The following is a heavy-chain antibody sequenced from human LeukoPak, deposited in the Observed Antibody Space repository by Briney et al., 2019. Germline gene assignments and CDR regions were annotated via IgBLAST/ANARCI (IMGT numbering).Heavy chain of an antibody. CDR2: INSDGSST. CDR3: AREFLLPSSWYDYYGMDV. Sequence: PGGSLRLSCAASGFTFSSYWMHWVRQAPGKGLVWVSRINSDGSSTSYADSVKGRFTISRDNAKNTLYLQMNSLRAEDTAVYYCAREFLLPSSWYDYYGMDVWGQGTTVTVSS. CDR1: GFTFSSYW. D-gene: IGHD6-13*01. V-gene: IGHV3-74*01. J-gene: IGHJ6*02.